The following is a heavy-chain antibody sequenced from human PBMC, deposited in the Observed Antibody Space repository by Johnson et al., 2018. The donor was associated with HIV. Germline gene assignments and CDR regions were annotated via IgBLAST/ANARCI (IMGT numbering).Heavy chain of an antibody. CDR3: ASTLTGDFGAFDI. CDR2: IKQDGSEK. J-gene: IGHJ3*02. Sequence: VQLVESGGGLVQPGGSLRLSCAASGFTFSSYWMSWVRQAPGKGLEWVANIKQDGSEKYNVDSVKGRFTISRDKAKNSLYLQMNSLRAEDTAVYYCASTLTGDFGAFDIWGQGTMVTVSS. V-gene: IGHV3-7*05. CDR1: GFTFSSYW. D-gene: IGHD7-27*01.